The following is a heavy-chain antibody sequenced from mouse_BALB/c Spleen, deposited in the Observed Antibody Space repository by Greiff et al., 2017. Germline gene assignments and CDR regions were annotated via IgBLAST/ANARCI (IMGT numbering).Heavy chain of an antibody. D-gene: IGHD1-1*01. CDR1: GFTFSDYY. V-gene: IGHV5-4*02. Sequence: EVKLMESGGGLVKPGGSLKLSCAASGFTFSDYYMYWVRQTPEKRLEWVATISDGGSYTYYPDSVKGRFTISRDNAKNNLYLQMSSLKSEDTAMYYCARESSTAWFAYWGQGTLVTVSA. CDR2: ISDGGSYT. J-gene: IGHJ3*01. CDR3: ARESSTAWFAY.